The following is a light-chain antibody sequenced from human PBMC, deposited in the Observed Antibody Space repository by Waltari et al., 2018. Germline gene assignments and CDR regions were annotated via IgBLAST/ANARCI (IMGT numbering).Light chain of an antibody. J-gene: IGKJ4*01. Sequence: SCGASQSVSTYLAWYQQRPGQPPRLLIYDSSFRATGIPARFSGSGSETDFTLTISSLEPEDFAVYYCQQRYKWPLTFGGGSKVEI. V-gene: IGKV3-11*01. CDR3: QQRYKWPLT. CDR1: QSVSTY. CDR2: DSS.